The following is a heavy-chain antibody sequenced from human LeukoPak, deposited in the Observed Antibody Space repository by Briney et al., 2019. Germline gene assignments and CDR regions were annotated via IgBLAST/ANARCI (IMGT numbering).Heavy chain of an antibody. CDR2: ISTSGST. V-gene: IGHV4-4*07. Sequence: SETLSLTCTVSGGSISSYYWSWIRQPAGKGLESIGHISTSGSTNYNPSLKSRVTMSVDTSKNQFSLRLSSVTAADTDVYYCARGLWFGDENPPYFDYWGQGTLVTVSS. J-gene: IGHJ4*02. D-gene: IGHD3-10*01. CDR3: ARGLWFGDENPPYFDY. CDR1: GGSISSYY.